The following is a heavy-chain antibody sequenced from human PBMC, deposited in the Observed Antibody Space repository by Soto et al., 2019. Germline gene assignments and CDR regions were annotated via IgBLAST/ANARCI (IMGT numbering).Heavy chain of an antibody. Sequence: PGESLKISCKGSGYSFTSYWIGWVRQMPGKGLEWMGIIYPGDSDTRYSPSFQGQVTISADKSISTAYLQWSSLNPRFQGILTGYSRPNWFDPWGQGTLVTVSS. CDR1: GYSFTSYW. V-gene: IGHV5-51*01. CDR2: IYPGDSDT. CDR3: YSRPNWFDP. D-gene: IGHD3-9*01. J-gene: IGHJ5*02.